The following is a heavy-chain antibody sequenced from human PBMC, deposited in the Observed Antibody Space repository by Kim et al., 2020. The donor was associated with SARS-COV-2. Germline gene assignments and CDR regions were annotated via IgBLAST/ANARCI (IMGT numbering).Heavy chain of an antibody. CDR1: GFTFSDHY. V-gene: IGHV3-72*01. J-gene: IGHJ4*02. CDR2: IRNKANSYTT. D-gene: IGHD1-1*01. CDR3: GRVSHNWSDDY. Sequence: GGSLRLSCAASGFTFSDHYMDWVRQAPGKGLEWVGRIRNKANSYTTEYAASVKGRFTISRDDSKNSLYLEMYSLKTEDTAIYYCGRVSHNWSDDYWGQGTLVTVSS.